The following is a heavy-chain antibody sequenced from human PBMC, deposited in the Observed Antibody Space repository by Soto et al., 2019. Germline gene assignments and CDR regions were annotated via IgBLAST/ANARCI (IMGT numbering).Heavy chain of an antibody. Sequence: SVKVSCKASGYTFTSYGISWVLQAPGQGLEWMGGIIPFFGTPNYAQRFQGRLTITADRSTSTTYMELSSLRPEDTALYYCARDKGAYYSHFVSWGQGTLATVSS. D-gene: IGHD3-22*01. CDR1: GYTFTSYG. J-gene: IGHJ4*02. V-gene: IGHV1-69*06. CDR2: IIPFFGTP. CDR3: ARDKGAYYSHFVS.